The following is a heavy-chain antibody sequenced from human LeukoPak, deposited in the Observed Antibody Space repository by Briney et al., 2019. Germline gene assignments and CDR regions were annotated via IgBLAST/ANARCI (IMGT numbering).Heavy chain of an antibody. V-gene: IGHV4-4*07. CDR3: ARVSAVAGTDDYFDY. J-gene: IGHJ4*02. Sequence: SETLSLTCTVSGGSISSYYWSWIRQPAGKGLEWIGRIYTSGSTNYNPSLKSRVTMSVDTSKNQFSLKLSSVTAADTAVYYCARVSAVAGTDDYFDYWGQGTLVTVSS. D-gene: IGHD6-19*01. CDR2: IYTSGST. CDR1: GGSISSYY.